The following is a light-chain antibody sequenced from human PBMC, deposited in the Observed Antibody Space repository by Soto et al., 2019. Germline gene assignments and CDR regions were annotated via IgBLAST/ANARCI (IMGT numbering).Light chain of an antibody. V-gene: IGKV3-20*01. CDR3: QQYGSSLSIT. Sequence: EIVLTQSPGTLSLSPGERATLSCRASQSVSSYYFAWYQQKPGQAPRLLIYGASSRATGIPDRFSGSGSGTDFTLTISRLEPEDSAVYYCQQYGSSLSITFGQGTRLEIK. J-gene: IGKJ5*01. CDR2: GAS. CDR1: QSVSSYY.